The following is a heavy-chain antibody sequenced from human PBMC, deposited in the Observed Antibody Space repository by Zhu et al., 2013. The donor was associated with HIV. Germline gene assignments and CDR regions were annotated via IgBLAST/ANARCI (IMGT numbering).Heavy chain of an antibody. CDR1: GYTFTSYD. CDR2: MNPNSGNT. D-gene: IGHD3-16*02. CDR3: ARGRDYVWGSYHYYYGMDV. J-gene: IGHJ6*02. Sequence: QVQLVQSGAEVKKPGASVKVSCKASGYTFTSYDINWVRQATGQGLEWMGWMNPNSGNTGYAQKFQGRVTMTRNTSISTAYMELSSLRSEDTAVYYCARGRDYVWGSYHYYYGMDVWGQGTTVTVSS. V-gene: IGHV1-8*01.